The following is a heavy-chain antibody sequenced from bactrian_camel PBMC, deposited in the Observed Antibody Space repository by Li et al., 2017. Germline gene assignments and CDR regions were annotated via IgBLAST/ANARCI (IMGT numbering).Heavy chain of an antibody. D-gene: IGHD6*01. J-gene: IGHJ4*01. CDR3: VAGYGGSWYFCDNKY. CDR2: ICRNDGST. CDR1: QRTYNDHC. V-gene: IGHV3S63*01. Sequence: HVQLVESGGGSVKAGGSLRLSCSFSQRTYNDHCMAWFRQTPGKDREGVASICRNDGSTEHANFVKGRFTIAQELSPGNAEGTITLQMNSLRPVDTAVYYCVAGYGGSWYFCDNKYWGQGTQVTVS.